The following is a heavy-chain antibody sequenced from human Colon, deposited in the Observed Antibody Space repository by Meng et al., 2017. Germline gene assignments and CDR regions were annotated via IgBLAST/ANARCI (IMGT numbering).Heavy chain of an antibody. CDR1: GDSISSDIW. J-gene: IGHJ4*02. D-gene: IGHD1-1*01. CDR2: VYHRGDT. Sequence: QVPRREAGQGMVKPSGTLSITCTVSGDSISSDIWWSWVRQPPGKGLEWIGEVYHRGDTNYNPSLKSRVVISVDRSKNQFSLNLSSVTAADTAVYYCGRDQGRQLINHWGQGTLVTVSS. CDR3: GRDQGRQLINH. V-gene: IGHV4-4*02.